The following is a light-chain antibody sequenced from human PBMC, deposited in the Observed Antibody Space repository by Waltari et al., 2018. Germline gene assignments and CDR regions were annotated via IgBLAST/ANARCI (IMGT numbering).Light chain of an antibody. J-gene: IGKJ2*01. Sequence: EIVLTQSPCTLSLSPGESATLSCRASQSVRSSQLAWYQQKPGQAPRLLIYGASIRLTGIPDRFSGGESGTDFTLTISRLEPEDFAVYYCQQYGGAYTFGQGTKLEIK. CDR3: QQYGGAYT. CDR1: QSVRSSQ. CDR2: GAS. V-gene: IGKV3-20*01.